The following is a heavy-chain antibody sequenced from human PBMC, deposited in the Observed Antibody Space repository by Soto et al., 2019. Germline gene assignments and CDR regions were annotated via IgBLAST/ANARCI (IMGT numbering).Heavy chain of an antibody. CDR1: GDTVSSNSAA. CDR3: ARDIVAAAGDYYYYGMDV. Sequence: SQTLSLTCAISGDTVSSNSAAWNWIRQSPSRGLEWLGRTYYRSKWYNDYAVSVKSRITINPDTSKNQFSLQLNSVTPEDTAVYYCARDIVAAAGDYYYYGMDVWGQGTTVTVSS. D-gene: IGHD6-13*01. CDR2: TYYRSKWYN. J-gene: IGHJ6*02. V-gene: IGHV6-1*01.